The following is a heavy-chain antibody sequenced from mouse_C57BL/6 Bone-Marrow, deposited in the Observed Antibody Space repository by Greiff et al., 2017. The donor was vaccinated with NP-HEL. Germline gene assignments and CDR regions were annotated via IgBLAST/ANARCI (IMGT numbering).Heavy chain of an antibody. CDR1: GYTFTSYW. CDR3: AIDRITSVPYYFYY. Sequence: QVQLQQPGAELVMPGASVKLSCKASGYTFTSYWMHWVKQRPGQGLEWIGEIDPSDSYTNYNQKFKGKSTLTVDKSSSTAYMQLSSLTSEDSAVYYCAIDRITSVPYYFYYWGQGTTLTVSS. D-gene: IGHD1-1*01. J-gene: IGHJ2*01. CDR2: IDPSDSYT. V-gene: IGHV1-69*01.